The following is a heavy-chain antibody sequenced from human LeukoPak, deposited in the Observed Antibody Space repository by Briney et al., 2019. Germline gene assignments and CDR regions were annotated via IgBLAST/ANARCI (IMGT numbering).Heavy chain of an antibody. CDR2: ISSSSSYI. J-gene: IGHJ6*03. CDR3: ARDSGDIGYYYYYYMDV. CDR1: GFTFSSYS. D-gene: IGHD2-15*01. V-gene: IGHV3-21*01. Sequence: GGSLRLSCAASGFTFSSYSMNWVRQAPGKGLEWVSSISSSSSYIYYADSVKGRFTISRDNAKNSLYLQMNSLRAEDTAVYYCARDSGDIGYYYYYYMDVWGKGTTVTVSS.